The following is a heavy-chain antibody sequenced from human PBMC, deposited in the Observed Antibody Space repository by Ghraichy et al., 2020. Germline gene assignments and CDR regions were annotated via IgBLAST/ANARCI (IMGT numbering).Heavy chain of an antibody. Sequence: ASVKVSCKASGFPFTSYGFSWVRQAPVQGLEWMGWISAFNGITYFAQEVQDIVTMTTDTSTNTVYLELRSLRSDDTAVYYCARSGYYYDSSGQSYFDYWGQGTPVTVSS. CDR2: ISAFNGIT. D-gene: IGHD3-22*01. V-gene: IGHV1-18*01. J-gene: IGHJ4*02. CDR1: GFPFTSYG. CDR3: ARSGYYYDSSGQSYFDY.